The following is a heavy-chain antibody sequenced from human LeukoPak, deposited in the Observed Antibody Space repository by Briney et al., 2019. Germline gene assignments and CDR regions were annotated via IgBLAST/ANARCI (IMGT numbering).Heavy chain of an antibody. CDR1: PSTLSIYV. D-gene: IGHD2-21*02. CDR3: AAAPFVVSAIFY. V-gene: IGHV3-48*03. J-gene: IGHJ1*01. Sequence: QSGGSLRPTCAASPSTLSIYVKCDSCQAPGKGLEWVSYLSSRGSSIYSADSVKGRFTISRDNAKNSLYLQMNSLRAEDTAVYYCAAAPFVVSAIFYWGQGTLLCVSS. CDR2: LSSRGSSI.